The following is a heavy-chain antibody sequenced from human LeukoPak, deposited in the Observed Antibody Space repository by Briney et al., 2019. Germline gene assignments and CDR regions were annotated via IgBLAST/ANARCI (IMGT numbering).Heavy chain of an antibody. CDR3: ARDGHSGSYPRFDY. CDR1: TFIFSSYV. V-gene: IGHV3-30*04. Sequence: GGSLRLSCAASTFIFSSYVMHWVRQAPGKGLEWVVVISYDGSNKYYADSVKGRFTISRDNSKNTLYLQMNSLRAEDTAVYYCARDGHSGSYPRFDYWGQGTLVSVSS. CDR2: ISYDGSNK. J-gene: IGHJ4*02. D-gene: IGHD1-26*01.